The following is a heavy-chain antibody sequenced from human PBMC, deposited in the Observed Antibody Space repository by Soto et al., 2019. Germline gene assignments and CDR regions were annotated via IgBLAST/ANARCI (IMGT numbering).Heavy chain of an antibody. J-gene: IGHJ4*02. CDR1: GFTLGKYT. V-gene: IGHV3-23*01. CDR2: SFSTGGT. Sequence: GGSLRLSCAASGFTLGKYTMGWVRQAPGKGLEWVAESFSTGGTEYADSVKGRFTISRDNSRNMLFLQMNSLGVEDTALYYCARDREPDGIWTFDSWGQGTLVTVS. CDR3: ARDREPDGIWTFDS. D-gene: IGHD3-9*01.